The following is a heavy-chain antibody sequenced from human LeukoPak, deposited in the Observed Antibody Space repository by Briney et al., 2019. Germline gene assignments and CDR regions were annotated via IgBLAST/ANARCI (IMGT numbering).Heavy chain of an antibody. CDR2: IKQDGSEK. D-gene: IGHD6-13*01. CDR1: GFTFSSYW. V-gene: IGHV3-7*01. Sequence: QPGGSLRLSCAASGFTFSSYWMSWVRQAPGKGLEWVANIKQDGSEKYYVDSVKGRFTISRDNAKNSLHLQMNSLRAEDTAVYYCATSAADDYYYYYYMDVWGKGTTVTVSS. J-gene: IGHJ6*03. CDR3: ATSAADDYYYYYYMDV.